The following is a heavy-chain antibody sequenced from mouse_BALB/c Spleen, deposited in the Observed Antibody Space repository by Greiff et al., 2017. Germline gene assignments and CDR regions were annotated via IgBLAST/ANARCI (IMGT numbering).Heavy chain of an antibody. D-gene: IGHD2-1*01. Sequence: EVKVVESGPELVKPGASVKMSCKASGYTFTSYVMHWVKQKPGQGLEWIGYINPYNDGTKYNEKFKGKATLTSDKSSSTAYMELSSLTSEDSAVYYCARVEGNSAWFAYWGQGTLVTVSA. CDR2: INPYNDGT. J-gene: IGHJ3*01. CDR3: ARVEGNSAWFAY. CDR1: GYTFTSYV. V-gene: IGHV1-14*01.